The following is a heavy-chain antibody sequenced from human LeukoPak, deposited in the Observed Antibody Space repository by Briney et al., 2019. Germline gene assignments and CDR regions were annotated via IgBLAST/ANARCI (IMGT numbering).Heavy chain of an antibody. J-gene: IGHJ4*02. CDR1: GFSFSGHW. CDR2: ISDSGGTT. CDR3: AKHSYRVDSFTDY. V-gene: IGHV3-23*01. D-gene: IGHD5-12*01. Sequence: GGSLRLSCAASGFSFSGHWMNWVRQPPGKGLEWVSGISDSGGTTYYADSVKGRFTISRDNSKNTLYLQMNSLRAEDTAVYYCAKHSYRVDSFTDYWGQGTLVTVSS.